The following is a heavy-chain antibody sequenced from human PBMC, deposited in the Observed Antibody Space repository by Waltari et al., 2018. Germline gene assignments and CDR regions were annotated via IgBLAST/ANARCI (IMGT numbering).Heavy chain of an antibody. CDR2: IYYSGST. CDR1: GGSISSSSYY. CDR3: ARDLRCSSTSCYTFDY. J-gene: IGHJ4*02. Sequence: QLQLQESGPGLVKPSETLSLTCTVSGGSISSSSYYWGWIRQPPGKGRGGIGSIYYSGSTKYNPSMKSRVTISVDTSKNQCSLKLSSVTAADTAVYYCARDLRCSSTSCYTFDYWGQGTLVTVSS. V-gene: IGHV4-39*07. D-gene: IGHD2-2*02.